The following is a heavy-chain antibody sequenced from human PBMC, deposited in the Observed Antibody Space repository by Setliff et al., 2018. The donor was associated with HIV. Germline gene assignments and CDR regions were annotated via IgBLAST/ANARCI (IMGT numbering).Heavy chain of an antibody. D-gene: IGHD3-16*01. CDR2: IYYSGST. J-gene: IGHJ3*02. CDR1: GGSISSYY. Sequence: PSETLSLTCTVSGGSISSYYGSWIRQPPGKGLEWIGYIYYSGSTNYNPSLTSRVTISVETSNNQFSLILNSVTTADTAVYYCTSKDHSYDARRGFFNIWGQGTMVTVSS. V-gene: IGHV4-59*08. CDR3: TSKDHSYDARRGFFNI.